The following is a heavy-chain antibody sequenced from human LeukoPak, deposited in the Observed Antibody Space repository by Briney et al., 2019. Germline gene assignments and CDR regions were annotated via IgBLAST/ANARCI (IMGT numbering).Heavy chain of an antibody. V-gene: IGHV4-59*01. J-gene: IGHJ6*04. D-gene: IGHD5-12*01. CDR3: ARVVATKSMDV. Sequence: SETLSLTCTVSGGSISSYYWSWIRQPPGKGLEWIGYIYYSGSTNYKPSLKSRVTISVDTSKNQFSLKLSSVTAADTAVYYCARVVATKSMDVWGKGTTVTVSS. CDR1: GGSISSYY. CDR2: IYYSGST.